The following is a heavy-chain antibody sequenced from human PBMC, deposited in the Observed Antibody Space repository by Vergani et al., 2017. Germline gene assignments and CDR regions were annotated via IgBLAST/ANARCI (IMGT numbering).Heavy chain of an antibody. J-gene: IGHJ5*02. V-gene: IGHV3-33*01. CDR1: GFTFNQYG. CDR2: TWYDGNNK. Sequence: QVKLVESGGGVVQPGRSLRLSCAASGFTFNQYGMHWVRQAPGKGLEWVAVTWYDGNNKQYADSVKGRFTISRDNSKSTMYLQMNSLRDDDTGVYYCARDLRLLYNRFDPWGQGTLVTVSS. CDR3: ARDLRLLYNRFDP. D-gene: IGHD1-14*01.